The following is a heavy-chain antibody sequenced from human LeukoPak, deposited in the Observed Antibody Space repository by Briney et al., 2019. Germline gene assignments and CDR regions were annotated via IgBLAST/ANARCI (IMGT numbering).Heavy chain of an antibody. CDR2: IYYSGST. V-gene: IGHV4-59*01. Sequence: SGTLSLTCTVSGGSISSYYWSWIRQPPEKGLEWIGYIYYSGSTDYNPSLKSRVTISVETSKNQFSLKLSSVTAADTAVYYCSRVTGYMIEDYFDYWGQGTLVTVSS. D-gene: IGHD3-22*01. J-gene: IGHJ4*02. CDR3: SRVTGYMIEDYFDY. CDR1: GGSISSYY.